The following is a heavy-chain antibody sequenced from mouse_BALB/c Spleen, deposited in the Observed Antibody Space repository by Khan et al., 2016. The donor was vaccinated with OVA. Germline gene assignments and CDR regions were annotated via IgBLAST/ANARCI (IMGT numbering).Heavy chain of an antibody. J-gene: IGHJ3*01. CDR1: GDSITSGY. D-gene: IGHD1-1*01. Sequence: EVKLLESGPSLVKPSQTLSLTCSVTGDSITSGYWNWIRNFPGNKLEYLGYISYSGNTYYNPSLKSRISITRDTSKNQKSLQLNSVPTEDTATYYWACELRGFAYWGQGTLVTVSA. CDR3: ACELRGFAY. V-gene: IGHV3-8*02. CDR2: ISYSGNT.